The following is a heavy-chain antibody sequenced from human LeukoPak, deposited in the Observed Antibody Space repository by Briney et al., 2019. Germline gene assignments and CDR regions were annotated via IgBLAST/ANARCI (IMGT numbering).Heavy chain of an antibody. CDR2: IYYSGST. D-gene: IGHD3-9*01. V-gene: IGHV4-39*01. CDR1: GGSISSSGYY. J-gene: IGHJ4*02. Sequence: PSETLSLTCTVSGGSISSSGYYWGWIRQPPGKRLEWIGSIYYSGSTYYNPSLKSRVTISVDTSKNQFSLKLSSVTAADTAVYYCASELRYFDWLTPFDYWGQGTLVTVSS. CDR3: ASELRYFDWLTPFDY.